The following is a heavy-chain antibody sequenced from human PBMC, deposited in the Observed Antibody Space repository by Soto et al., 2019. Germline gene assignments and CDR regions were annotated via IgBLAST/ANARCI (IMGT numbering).Heavy chain of an antibody. J-gene: IGHJ6*02. D-gene: IGHD3-10*02. CDR2: ISSSSTYI. Sequence: GGSLRLSCAASRFTLSSYSMSWVRQAPGKGLEWVSSISSSSTYIYYTDSVKGRFTISRDNARNSLSLQMNSLRAEDTAVYYCARWAAKFGRNYFYGMDVWGQGTTVTVSS. CDR3: ARWAAKFGRNYFYGMDV. CDR1: RFTLSSYS. V-gene: IGHV3-21*01.